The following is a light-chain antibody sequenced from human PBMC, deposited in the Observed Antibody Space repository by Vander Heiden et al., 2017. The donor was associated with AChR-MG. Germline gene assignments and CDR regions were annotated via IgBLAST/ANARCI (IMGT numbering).Light chain of an antibody. CDR2: DNN. Sequence: QSVLTQPPSVSAAPGQKVTISCSGSISSIGNNYVSWYQQLPRTAPHLLIYDNNKRPSGIPDRFSGSKAGTSATLGITGLQTGDEADYYCGTWDSSLSAGGVFGGGTKLTVL. V-gene: IGLV1-51*01. J-gene: IGLJ3*02. CDR1: ISSIGNNY. CDR3: GTWDSSLSAGGV.